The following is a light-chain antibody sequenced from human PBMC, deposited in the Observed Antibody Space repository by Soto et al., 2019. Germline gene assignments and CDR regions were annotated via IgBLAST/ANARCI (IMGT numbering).Light chain of an antibody. CDR1: QSIGSE. J-gene: IGKJ4*01. V-gene: IGKV1-5*03. CDR2: KAS. CDR3: LQYESYPLT. Sequence: DIQMTQSPSTLSASIGDRVTITGRASQSIGSELAWYQQKPGKAPKLLIYKASSLESGVPSTFSGSGSGTEFSLTVSSLQPDDFATYYCLQYESYPLTFGGGTKVDIK.